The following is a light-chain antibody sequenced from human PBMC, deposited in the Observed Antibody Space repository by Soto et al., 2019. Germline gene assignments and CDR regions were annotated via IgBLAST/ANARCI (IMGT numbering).Light chain of an antibody. CDR1: QDISSW. CDR2: AAS. V-gene: IGKV1-12*01. J-gene: IGKJ1*01. Sequence: DIQMTQSPSSVSASVGDRVTITCRATQDISSWLAWYQQQPGKAPKLLIYAASTLESGIPSRFSGSGSGTDFTLTISGLQPEDSATYYCQQTTSFPRTFGQGTKVEV. CDR3: QQTTSFPRT.